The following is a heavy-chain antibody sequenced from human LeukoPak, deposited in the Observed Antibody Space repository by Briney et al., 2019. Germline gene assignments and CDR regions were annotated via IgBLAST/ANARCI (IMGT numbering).Heavy chain of an antibody. J-gene: IGHJ4*02. Sequence: ASVKVSCKTSGYTFTSDDINWVRQATGQGLEWMGWMNPNSGNTGYAQKFQGRVTMTRNTSISTAYMELSSLRSEDTAVYYCARDEYCSGGSCYSPLYWGQGTLVTVSS. CDR1: GYTFTSDD. V-gene: IGHV1-8*01. CDR3: ARDEYCSGGSCYSPLY. D-gene: IGHD2-15*01. CDR2: MNPNSGNT.